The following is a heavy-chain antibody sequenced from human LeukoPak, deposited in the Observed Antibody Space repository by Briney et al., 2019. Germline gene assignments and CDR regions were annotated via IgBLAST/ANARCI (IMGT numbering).Heavy chain of an antibody. CDR2: ISYDGSNK. Sequence: PGGSLRLSCAASGFTFSSYAMHWVRQAPGKGLEWVAVISYDGSNKYYADSVKGRFTISRDNSKNTLYLQMNSLRAEDTAVYYCARDYYGDYALDYWGQGALVTVSS. D-gene: IGHD4-17*01. CDR3: ARDYYGDYALDY. J-gene: IGHJ4*02. CDR1: GFTFSSYA. V-gene: IGHV3-30-3*01.